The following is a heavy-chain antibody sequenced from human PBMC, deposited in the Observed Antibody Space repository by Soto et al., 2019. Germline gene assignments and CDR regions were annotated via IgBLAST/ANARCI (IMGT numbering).Heavy chain of an antibody. D-gene: IGHD2-2*01. V-gene: IGHV1-69*13. J-gene: IGHJ6*03. CDR3: ARIVVPAPLRYYYYYMDV. Sequence: GASVKVSCKASGVTFSSYAISWARQAPGKGLEWMGGIIPIFGTANYAQKFQGRVTITADESTSTAYMELSSLRSEDTAVYYCARIVVPAPLRYYYYYMDVWGKGTTVTVSS. CDR2: IIPIFGTA. CDR1: GVTFSSYA.